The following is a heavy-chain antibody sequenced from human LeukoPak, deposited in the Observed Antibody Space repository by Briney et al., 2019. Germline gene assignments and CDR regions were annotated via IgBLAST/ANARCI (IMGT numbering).Heavy chain of an antibody. V-gene: IGHV3-30*02. CDR3: ARDLPYTVTTYGMDV. D-gene: IGHD4-17*01. CDR2: IRYDGSNK. CDR1: GFSFSSYG. Sequence: GGSLRLSCAASGFSFSSYGMYWVRQAPGKGLEWVPFIRYDGSNKYYADSVKGRFTISRDNSKNTLYLQMNSLRAEDTAVYYCARDLPYTVTTYGMDVWGQGTTVTVSS. J-gene: IGHJ6*02.